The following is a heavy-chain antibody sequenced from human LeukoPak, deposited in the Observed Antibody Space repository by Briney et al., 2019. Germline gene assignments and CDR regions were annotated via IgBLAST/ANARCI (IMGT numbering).Heavy chain of an antibody. CDR3: ARGRPPYRRLAVAPFDY. Sequence: SETLSLTCAVYGGSFSGYYWSWIRQPPGKGLEWIGEINHSGSTNYNPSLKSRVTISVDTSKYQFSLKLSSVTAADTAVYYCARGRPPYRRLAVAPFDYWGQGTLVTVSS. CDR2: INHSGST. CDR1: GGSFSGYY. D-gene: IGHD6-19*01. J-gene: IGHJ4*02. V-gene: IGHV4-34*01.